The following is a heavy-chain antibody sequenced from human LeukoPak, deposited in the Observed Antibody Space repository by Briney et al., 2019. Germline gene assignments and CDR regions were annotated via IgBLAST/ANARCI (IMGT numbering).Heavy chain of an antibody. D-gene: IGHD6-13*01. CDR1: GFTFSSYE. CDR2: ISSNSGSTI. CDR3: ARSAPDSSSWYVPNWFDP. Sequence: GGSLRLSCAASGFTFSSYEMNWVRQAPGKGLEWVSYISSNSGSTIYYADSVKGRFTISRDNVKNSLYLQMDSLRAEDTAVYYCARSAPDSSSWYVPNWFDPWGQGTLVTVSS. V-gene: IGHV3-48*03. J-gene: IGHJ5*02.